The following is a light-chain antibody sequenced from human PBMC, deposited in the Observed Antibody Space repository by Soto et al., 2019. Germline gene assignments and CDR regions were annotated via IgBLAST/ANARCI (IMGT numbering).Light chain of an antibody. CDR2: KAS. Sequence: DIQMTQSPSTLSASVGDRVTITCRASQSISSWLAWYHQKPGKAPKLLIYKASSLESGVPSRFSGSGSGTEFTLTVSSLQPEDFATYYCVQHYSYPLTFGQGTKVDIK. J-gene: IGKJ1*01. V-gene: IGKV1-5*03. CDR3: VQHYSYPLT. CDR1: QSISSW.